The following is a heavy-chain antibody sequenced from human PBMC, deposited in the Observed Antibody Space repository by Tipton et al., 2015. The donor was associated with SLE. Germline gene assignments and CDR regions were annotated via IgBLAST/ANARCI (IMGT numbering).Heavy chain of an antibody. CDR1: GDSFSSGSSS. V-gene: IGHV4-61*02. Sequence: LRLSCTVSGDSFSSGSSSWNWVRQPAGKGLEWIGLIYNSGITNYNPSLQSRVTLSVDMSKNQFSLRLSSVTAADTGVYYCARTTEYFDPWGQGTLVTVSS. J-gene: IGHJ5*02. D-gene: IGHD1-1*01. CDR2: IYNSGIT. CDR3: ARTTEYFDP.